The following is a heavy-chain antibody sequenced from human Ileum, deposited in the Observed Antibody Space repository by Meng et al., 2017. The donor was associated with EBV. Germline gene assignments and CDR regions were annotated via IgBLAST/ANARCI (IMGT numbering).Heavy chain of an antibody. V-gene: IGHV4-4*03. CDR1: CGSISRSNW. CDR2: IYHSGST. D-gene: IGHD6-19*01. Sequence: QSRLPQPAPGMFTRLGTRSSAGGVSCGSISRSNWWSWVRQPPGKGLEWIGEIYHSGSTNYNPSLKSRVTISVDKSKNQFSLNLSSVTAADTAVYYCARVGQWLPIDYWGQGTLVTVSS. J-gene: IGHJ4*02. CDR3: ARVGQWLPIDY.